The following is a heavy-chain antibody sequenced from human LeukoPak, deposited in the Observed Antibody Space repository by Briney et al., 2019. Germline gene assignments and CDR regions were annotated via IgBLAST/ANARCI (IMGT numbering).Heavy chain of an antibody. J-gene: IGHJ4*02. Sequence: GASVKVSCKASGYTFTTYYLHWVRQAPGQGLEWMGVINPNGGATTYAQKFQGRVTMTSDTSSSTVYMELSGLRSEDTAMYYCARDRGVAWKRPFDYWGQGTLVTVSS. CDR2: INPNGGAT. CDR1: GYTFTTYY. V-gene: IGHV1-46*01. D-gene: IGHD3-10*01. CDR3: ARDRGVAWKRPFDY.